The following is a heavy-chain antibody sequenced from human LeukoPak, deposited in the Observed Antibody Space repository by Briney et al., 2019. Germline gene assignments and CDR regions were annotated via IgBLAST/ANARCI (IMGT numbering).Heavy chain of an antibody. V-gene: IGHV3-30*04. CDR1: GFTFSSYS. CDR2: ISYDGSNK. CDR3: ARDPASYGDPSAWFDP. D-gene: IGHD4-17*01. J-gene: IGHJ5*02. Sequence: GGSLRLSCAASGFTFSSYSMHWVRQAPGKGLEWVAVISYDGSNKYYADPVKGRFTISRDNSKNTLYLQMNSLRAEDTAVYHCARDPASYGDPSAWFDPWGQGTLVTVSS.